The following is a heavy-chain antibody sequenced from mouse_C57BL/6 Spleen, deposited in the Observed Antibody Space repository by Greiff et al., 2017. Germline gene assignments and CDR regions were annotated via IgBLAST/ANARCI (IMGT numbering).Heavy chain of an antibody. V-gene: IGHV5-9*01. CDR3: SRGDYYGSDWYFDV. CDR2: ISGGGGNT. D-gene: IGHD1-1*01. Sequence: DVHLVESGGGLVKPGGSLKLSCAASGFTFSSYTMSWVRQTPEKRLEWVATISGGGGNTYYPDSVKGRFTISRDNAKNTLYLQMSSLRSEDTALYYCSRGDYYGSDWYFDVWGTGTTVTVSS. J-gene: IGHJ1*03. CDR1: GFTFSSYT.